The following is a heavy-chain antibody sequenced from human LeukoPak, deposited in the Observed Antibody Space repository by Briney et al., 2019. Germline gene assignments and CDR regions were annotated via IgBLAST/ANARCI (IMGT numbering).Heavy chain of an antibody. CDR1: GGTFSSYA. CDR2: IIPILGIA. Sequence: VASVNVSCKASGGTFSSYAISWVRQAPGQGLEWMGRIIPILGIANYAQKFQGRVTMTRDTSIHTAYMELSRLRSDDTAVYYFAREEYGFDPCGQGTLVTVSS. J-gene: IGHJ5*02. V-gene: IGHV1-69*04. CDR3: AREEYGFDP. D-gene: IGHD2-2*01.